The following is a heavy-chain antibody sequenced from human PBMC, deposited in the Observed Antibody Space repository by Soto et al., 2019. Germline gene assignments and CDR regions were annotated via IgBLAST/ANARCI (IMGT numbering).Heavy chain of an antibody. CDR3: ARGQLGWELLRRFDP. Sequence: PGGSLRLSCAASGFTVSSYWMHWVRQAPGKGLVWVSRINSDGSSTSYADSVKGRFTISRDNAKNTLYLQMNSLRAEDTAVYYCARGQLGWELLRRFDPWGQGTLVTVSS. D-gene: IGHD1-26*01. CDR2: INSDGSST. CDR1: GFTVSSYW. V-gene: IGHV3-74*01. J-gene: IGHJ5*02.